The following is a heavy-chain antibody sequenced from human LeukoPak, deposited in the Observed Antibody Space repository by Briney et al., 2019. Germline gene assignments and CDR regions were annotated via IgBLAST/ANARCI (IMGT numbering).Heavy chain of an antibody. Sequence: SETLSLTCTVSGGSINSYYWTWIRQPPGKGVEWLGYIYYSGSTNYNPSLKSRVTISLDTSKNQFSLRLTSVTAADTAVYYCARDLGTNNWNYGAFDIWGQGTMVTVSS. CDR1: GGSINSYY. D-gene: IGHD1-7*01. CDR3: ARDLGTNNWNYGAFDI. V-gene: IGHV4-59*01. J-gene: IGHJ3*02. CDR2: IYYSGST.